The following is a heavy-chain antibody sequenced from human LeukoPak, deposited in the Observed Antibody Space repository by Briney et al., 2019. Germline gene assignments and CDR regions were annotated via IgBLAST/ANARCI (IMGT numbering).Heavy chain of an antibody. CDR3: ARGFEGSGSLKYSHLGFVP. J-gene: IGHJ5*02. CDR1: GGSFSGYY. D-gene: IGHD3-10*01. Sequence: SETLSLTCAVYGGSFSGYYWSWIRQPPGKGLEWIGEINNSGSTNYNPSLKSRVTISVDTSKNQFSLKLSSVTAADTAVYYCARGFEGSGSLKYSHLGFVPWGQGTLVTVSS. V-gene: IGHV4-34*01. CDR2: INNSGST.